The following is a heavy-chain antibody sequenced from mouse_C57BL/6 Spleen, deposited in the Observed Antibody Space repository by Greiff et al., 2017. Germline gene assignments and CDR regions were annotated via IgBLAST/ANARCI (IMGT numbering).Heavy chain of an antibody. CDR3: ARDYDYSYDLDY. CDR1: GYTFTGYW. Sequence: QVQLQQSGAELMKPGASVKLSCKATGYTFTGYWIEWVKQRPGHGLEWIGEILPGSGSTNYDEKFKGKATFTADTSSNTAYMQLSSLTTEDTAIDDCARDYDYSYDLDYWGQGTTLTVSS. CDR2: ILPGSGST. J-gene: IGHJ2*01. D-gene: IGHD2-4*01. V-gene: IGHV1-9*01.